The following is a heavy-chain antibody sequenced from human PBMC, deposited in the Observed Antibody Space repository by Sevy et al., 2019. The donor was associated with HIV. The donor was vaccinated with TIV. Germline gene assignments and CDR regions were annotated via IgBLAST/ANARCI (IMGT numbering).Heavy chain of an antibody. J-gene: IGHJ4*02. CDR1: GFTFRGYA. CDR2: ISASGGST. Sequence: GGSLRLSCVASGFTFRGYAMSWVRQAPGKGLEWVSSISASGGSTYYADSVKARVTISRDNSRNTVDLEMNSLRVEDTAVYYCAKEGYSGYAWGQGTVVTVSS. V-gene: IGHV3-23*01. CDR3: AKEGYSGYA. D-gene: IGHD5-12*01.